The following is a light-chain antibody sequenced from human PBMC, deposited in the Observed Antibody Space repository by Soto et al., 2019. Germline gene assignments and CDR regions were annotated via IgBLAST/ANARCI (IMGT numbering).Light chain of an antibody. CDR1: SSNIGAGHA. CDR2: GDT. CDR3: AAWDDSLNGLYV. Sequence: QSVLTQPPSVSGAPWQRVTISCTGTSSNIGAGHAVHWYRQFPGAAPKLLIYGDTHRPSGVPDRFSGSKSATSASLVISGLQSEDEADYYCAAWDDSLNGLYVFGTGTKVTVL. V-gene: IGLV1-40*01. J-gene: IGLJ1*01.